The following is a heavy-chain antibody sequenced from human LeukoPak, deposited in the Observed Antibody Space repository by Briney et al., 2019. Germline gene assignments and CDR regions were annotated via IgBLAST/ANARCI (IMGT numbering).Heavy chain of an antibody. V-gene: IGHV4-31*03. CDR2: IYYSGST. CDR3: ARSYCSGGSCYRTFDY. CDR1: GGSISSGGYY. J-gene: IGHJ4*02. D-gene: IGHD2-15*01. Sequence: SETLSLTCTVSGGSISSGGYYWSWIRQHPGKGLEWIGYIYYSGSTYYDPSLKSRVTISVDTSKNQFSLKLSSVTAADTAVYYCARSYCSGGSCYRTFDYWGQGTLVTVSS.